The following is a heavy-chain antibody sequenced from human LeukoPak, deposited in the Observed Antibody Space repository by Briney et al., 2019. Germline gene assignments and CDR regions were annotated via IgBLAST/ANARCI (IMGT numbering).Heavy chain of an antibody. Sequence: SETLSLTCTVSGGSMNNDYWSWIRQPPGKGLEWIGYIYYSGSTNYNPSLKGRLTMSVDTSKNQFSLRLSSVSAADTAVYYCAREYSSSSGRTFDYWGQGTLVTVSS. CDR3: AREYSSSSGRTFDY. V-gene: IGHV4-59*12. CDR1: GGSMNNDY. D-gene: IGHD6-6*01. CDR2: IYYSGST. J-gene: IGHJ4*02.